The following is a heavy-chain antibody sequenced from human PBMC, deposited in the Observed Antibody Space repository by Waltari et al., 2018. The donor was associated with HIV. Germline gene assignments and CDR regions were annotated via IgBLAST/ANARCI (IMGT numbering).Heavy chain of an antibody. CDR3: ARAQDNSGGMAFQF. J-gene: IGHJ1*01. CDR1: GYAIRSGYY. CDR2: MNHRGST. Sequence: QVQLQESGPGLVRPSETLSLTCSVSGYAIRSGYYWGWLRRPPGKGLEWIGSMNHRGSTYQKPSLKTRTKMSMDLTKNRFSLNVTYVTAADTAVYYCARAQDNSGGMAFQFWGRGTLITVSS. V-gene: IGHV4-38-2*02. D-gene: IGHD1-1*01.